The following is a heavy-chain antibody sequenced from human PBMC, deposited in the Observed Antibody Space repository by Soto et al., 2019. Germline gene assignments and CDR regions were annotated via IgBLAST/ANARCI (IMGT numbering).Heavy chain of an antibody. CDR2: ISWNSGSI. CDR1: GFTFDDYA. Sequence: EVQLVESGGGLVQPGRSLRLSCAASGFTFDDYAMHWVRQAPGKGLEWVSGISWNSGSIGYADSVKGRFTISRDNAKNSLYLQMNSLSAEDTAVYYCAKDIAQANAFDIWGQGTMVTVSS. V-gene: IGHV3-9*01. CDR3: AKDIAQANAFDI. J-gene: IGHJ3*02.